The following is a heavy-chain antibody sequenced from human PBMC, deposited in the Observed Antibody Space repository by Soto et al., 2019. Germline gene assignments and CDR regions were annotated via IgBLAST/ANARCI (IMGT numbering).Heavy chain of an antibody. CDR1: GYTFTSYG. V-gene: IGHV1-18*01. CDR3: ARDHLGYCSGGSCYRRDWFDP. D-gene: IGHD2-15*01. J-gene: IGHJ5*02. CDR2: ISAYNGNT. Sequence: QVQLVQSGVEVKKPGASVKVSCKASGYTFTSYGISWVRQAPGQGLEWMGWISAYNGNTNYAQKLQGRVTMTTDTSTSTAYMELRSLRSDDTAVYYCARDHLGYCSGGSCYRRDWFDPWGQGTLVTVSS.